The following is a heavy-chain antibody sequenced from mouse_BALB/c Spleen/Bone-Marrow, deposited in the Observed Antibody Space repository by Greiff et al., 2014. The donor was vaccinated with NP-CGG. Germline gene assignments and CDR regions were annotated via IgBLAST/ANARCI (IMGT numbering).Heavy chain of an antibody. CDR2: ISNGGGST. CDR3: ARHGGSRGYYFDY. V-gene: IGHV5-12-2*01. CDR1: GFTFSSYT. D-gene: IGHD1-1*01. J-gene: IGHJ2*01. Sequence: VMLVESGGGLVQPGGSLKLSCAASGFTFSSYTMSWVRQTPEKRLEWVAYISNGGGSTYYPDTVKGRFTISRDNDKNTLYLQMSSLKSEDTAMYYCARHGGSRGYYFDYWGQGTTLTVSS.